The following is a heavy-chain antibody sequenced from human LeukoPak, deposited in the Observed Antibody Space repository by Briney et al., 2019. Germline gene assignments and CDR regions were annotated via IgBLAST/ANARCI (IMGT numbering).Heavy chain of an antibody. Sequence: GASVKVSCKASGYTFTSYDINWGRQATGQGLEWMVWLNPNSGNTDYAQKFQGRDTMTRNTPISTAYMELSSLRSEDTAVYYCARGPTRRRGLPPLYYYYMDVWGKGTTVTVSS. CDR1: GYTFTSYD. CDR2: LNPNSGNT. V-gene: IGHV1-8*01. J-gene: IGHJ6*03. CDR3: ARGPTRRRGLPPLYYYYMDV.